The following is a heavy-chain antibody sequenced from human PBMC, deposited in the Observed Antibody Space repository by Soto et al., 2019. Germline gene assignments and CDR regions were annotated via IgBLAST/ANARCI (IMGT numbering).Heavy chain of an antibody. J-gene: IGHJ4*02. CDR2: ILPIFGTP. V-gene: IGHV1-69*13. CDR3: ASKNPGKGHKKF. CDR1: GDSFTNYA. Sequence: SSVKVSCKASGDSFTNYAFTWVRQARGQGLEWMGGILPIFGTPTYAPGFLGRVTVTADESTSTAFMDLKNLTSEDTAVYFCASKNPGKGHKKFWGQGTMVTVSS.